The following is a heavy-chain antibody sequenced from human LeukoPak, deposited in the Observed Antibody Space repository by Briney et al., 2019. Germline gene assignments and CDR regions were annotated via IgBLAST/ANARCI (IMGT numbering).Heavy chain of an antibody. D-gene: IGHD4-11*01. CDR3: ARAPGYTHYGIFDY. CDR1: GGSISSGAYY. J-gene: IGHJ4*02. CDR2: IYSSGST. V-gene: IGHV4-30-4*01. Sequence: SETLSLTCNVSGGSISSGAYYWSWIRQPPGKDLEWIGYIYSSGSTYYSPSLKSRVTMSADTSKSHFSLKLSSVTAADTAVYYCARAPGYTHYGIFDYWGQGTLVTVSS.